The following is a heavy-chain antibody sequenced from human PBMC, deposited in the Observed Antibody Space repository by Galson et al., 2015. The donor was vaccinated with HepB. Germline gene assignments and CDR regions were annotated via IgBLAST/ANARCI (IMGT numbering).Heavy chain of an antibody. J-gene: IGHJ3*02. CDR2: IYPGDSDT. CDR3: ARQSGYSSGWYPGPYAFDI. D-gene: IGHD6-19*01. V-gene: IGHV5-51*01. Sequence: QSGEEVKKPGESLKISCKGSGSSFTSYWIGWVRQMPGKGLEWLGIIYPGDSDTRYSPSFQGQVTISADKSISTAYLQWSSLKASDTAMYYCARQSGYSSGWYPGPYAFDIWGQGTMVTVSS. CDR1: GSSFTSYW.